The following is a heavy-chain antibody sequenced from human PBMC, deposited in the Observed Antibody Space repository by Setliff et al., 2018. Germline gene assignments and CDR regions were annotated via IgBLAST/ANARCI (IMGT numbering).Heavy chain of an antibody. CDR2: INHRGST. CDR1: GGTFSDYY. V-gene: IGHV4-34*01. Sequence: KPSETLSLTCAAYGGTFSDYYWTWIRQPPGKGLEWVGEINHRGSTNYNPSLKSRVTISVDTSKDQFSLKLSSVTAADMALYYCARNPDFLQYSFDLWGRGTLVTVSS. D-gene: IGHD3-3*01. J-gene: IGHJ2*01. CDR3: ARNPDFLQYSFDL.